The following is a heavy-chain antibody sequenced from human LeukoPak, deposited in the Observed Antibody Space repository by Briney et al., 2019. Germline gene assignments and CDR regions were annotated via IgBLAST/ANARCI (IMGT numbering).Heavy chain of an antibody. CDR3: ARTAKYYDFWGGYYTNYYYMDV. Sequence: GASVKVSCKASGYTFTSYDINWVRQATGQGLEWMGWMNPNSGNTGYAQKFQGRVTITRNTSISTAYMELSSLRSEDTAVYYCARTAKYYDFWGGYYTNYYYMDVWGKGTTVTVSS. D-gene: IGHD3-3*01. CDR1: GYTFTSYD. V-gene: IGHV1-8*03. J-gene: IGHJ6*03. CDR2: MNPNSGNT.